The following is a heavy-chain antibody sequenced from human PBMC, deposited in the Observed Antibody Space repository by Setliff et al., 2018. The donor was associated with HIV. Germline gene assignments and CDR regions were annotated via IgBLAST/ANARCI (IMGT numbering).Heavy chain of an antibody. Sequence: GESLKISCAVSGFTLTSSWIHWVRQAPGKGLVWVSRFRGDDRTTNYADSVKGRFTFSSGNAKNTVYLQMDALRAEDTAVYYCARALYGSDSLLDSWGQGTLVTVSS. D-gene: IGHD1-26*01. CDR1: GFTLTSSW. V-gene: IGHV3-74*01. J-gene: IGHJ4*02. CDR3: ARALYGSDSLLDS. CDR2: FRGDDRTT.